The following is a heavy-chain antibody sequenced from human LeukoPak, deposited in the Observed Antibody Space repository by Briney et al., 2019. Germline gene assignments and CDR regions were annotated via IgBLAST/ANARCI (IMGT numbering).Heavy chain of an antibody. CDR3: ARESGSYYVFDY. J-gene: IGHJ4*02. V-gene: IGHV3-48*03. Sequence: GGSLRLSCVASGFTFSSYEMNWVRQAPGKGLEWVSYISSSGSTIYYADSVKGRFTISRDNAKNSLYLQMNSLRAEDTAVHYCARESGSYYVFDYWGQGTLVTVSS. CDR2: ISSSGSTI. D-gene: IGHD1-26*01. CDR1: GFTFSSYE.